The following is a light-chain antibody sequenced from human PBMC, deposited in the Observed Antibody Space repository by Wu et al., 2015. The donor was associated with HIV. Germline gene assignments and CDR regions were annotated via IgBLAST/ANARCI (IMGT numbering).Light chain of an antibody. CDR1: QSISSS. Sequence: EIVLTQSPATLSLSPGERATLSCRASQSISSSLAWYQQRRGQALRLLIYDASNRATGIPSRFSGSGSGTDFTLTISSLEPEDFAVYYCQQRSYWPITFGQGTRLEIK. CDR2: DAS. CDR3: QQRSYWPIT. J-gene: IGKJ5*01. V-gene: IGKV3-11*01.